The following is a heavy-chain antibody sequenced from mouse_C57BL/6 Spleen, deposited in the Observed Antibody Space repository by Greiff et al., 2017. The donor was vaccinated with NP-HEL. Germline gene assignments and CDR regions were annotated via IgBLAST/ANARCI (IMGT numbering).Heavy chain of an antibody. CDR3: ASSYDGTRW. V-gene: IGHV3-6*01. Sequence: ESGPGLVKPSQSLSLTCSVTGYSITSGYYWNWIRQFPGNKLEWMGYISYDGSNNYNPSLKNRISITRDTSKNQFFLKLNSVTTEDTATYYCASSYDGTRWGGQGTLVTVSA. D-gene: IGHD2-3*01. CDR1: GYSITSGYY. CDR2: ISYDGSN. J-gene: IGHJ3*01.